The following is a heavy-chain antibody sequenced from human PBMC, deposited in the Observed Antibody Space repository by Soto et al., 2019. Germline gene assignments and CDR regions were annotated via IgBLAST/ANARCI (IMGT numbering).Heavy chain of an antibody. J-gene: IGHJ6*02. CDR1: GFTFSNFG. Sequence: QVQLVESGGGMIQPGKSLRLSCVASGFTFSNFGMHWVRQAPGKGLEWVAGISYDGRSESYVDSVRGRFTLSRDNSKNTLSLQMISLRPEDTGGYYCAKDLDVVMVLSATRGLDVWGQGTTVTVSS. CDR3: AKDLDVVMVLSATRGLDV. CDR2: ISYDGRSE. D-gene: IGHD2-15*01. V-gene: IGHV3-30*18.